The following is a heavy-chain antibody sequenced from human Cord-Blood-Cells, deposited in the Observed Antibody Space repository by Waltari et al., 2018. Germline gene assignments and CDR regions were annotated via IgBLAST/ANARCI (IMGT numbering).Heavy chain of an antibody. CDR2: IIPILGIA. Sequence: QVQLVQSGAEVKKPGSSVKVSCTASGGTFSSYAISWVRQAPGQGLGWMGGIIPILGIANYAQRFQGRVTITADESTSTAYMELSSLRSEDTAVYYCARHHTPVYDFDYWGQGTLVTVSS. V-gene: IGHV1-69*04. J-gene: IGHJ4*02. D-gene: IGHD2-8*01. CDR3: ARHHTPVYDFDY. CDR1: GGTFSSYA.